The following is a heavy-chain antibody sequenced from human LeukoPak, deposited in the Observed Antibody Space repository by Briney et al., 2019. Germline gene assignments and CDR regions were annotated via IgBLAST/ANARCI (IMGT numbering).Heavy chain of an antibody. CDR1: GYSFTNYW. CDR2: IYPGDSDT. D-gene: IGHD6-19*01. J-gene: IGHJ4*02. CDR3: ARRAEDNSGWYY. V-gene: IGHV5-51*01. Sequence: GESLKISCKGSGYSFTNYWIAWVRQMPGKGLEWMGIIYPGDSDTRYSPSFQGQVTISADKSITTAYVQWSSLKASDTAMYYCARRAEDNSGWYYWGQGTLVTVSS.